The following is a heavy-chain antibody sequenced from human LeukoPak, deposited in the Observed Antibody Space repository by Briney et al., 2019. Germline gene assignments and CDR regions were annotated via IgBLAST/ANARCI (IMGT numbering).Heavy chain of an antibody. CDR1: GFSFTSYD. Sequence: ASVKVPCKTSGFSFTSYDINWVRQASGQGLEWMGGMNPRTGNADYAKKFQGRVTMTSNTSITTAYMELSSLKSDDTAVYYCARWWDLRNFDFWGQGTLVTVSS. J-gene: IGHJ4*02. CDR2: MNPRTGNA. CDR3: ARWWDLRNFDF. D-gene: IGHD1-26*01. V-gene: IGHV1-8*01.